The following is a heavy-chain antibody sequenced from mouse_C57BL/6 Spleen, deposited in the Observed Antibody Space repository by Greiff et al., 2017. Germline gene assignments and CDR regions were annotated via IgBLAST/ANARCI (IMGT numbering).Heavy chain of an antibody. D-gene: IGHD2-5*01. Sequence: VKLQESGPGLVAPSQSLSITCTVSGFSLTSYAISWVRQPPGKGLEWLGVIWTGGGTNYNSALKSRLSISKDNSKSQVFLKMNSLQTADTARYYFARKSLYYSNYVLYAMDYWGHGTSVTVSS. J-gene: IGHJ4*01. V-gene: IGHV2-9-1*01. CDR2: IWTGGGT. CDR3: ARKSLYYSNYVLYAMDY. CDR1: GFSLTSYA.